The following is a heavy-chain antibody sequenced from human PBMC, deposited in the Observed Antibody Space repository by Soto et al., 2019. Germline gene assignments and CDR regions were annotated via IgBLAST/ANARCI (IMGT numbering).Heavy chain of an antibody. CDR1: GFTFSIYA. V-gene: IGHV3-64*04. J-gene: IGHJ4*02. D-gene: IGHD3-10*01. CDR3: ARDLGLFRGDLYLNY. CDR2: ISTNGGST. Sequence: GGSLRLSCSASGFTFSIYAMHWVRQAPGKGLEYVSSISTNGGSTHYADSVKGRFTISRDNSKNTLYLQMNNLRADERALYYWARDLGLFRGDLYLNYGGQGAGFTVSS.